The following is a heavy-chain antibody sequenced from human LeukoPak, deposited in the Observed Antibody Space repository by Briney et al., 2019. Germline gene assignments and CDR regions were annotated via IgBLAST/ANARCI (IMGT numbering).Heavy chain of an antibody. CDR3: ARRSYSNYEDY. D-gene: IGHD4-11*01. J-gene: IGHJ4*02. CDR1: GGSISSYY. Sequence: SETLSLTCTVSGGSISSYYWSWIRQPPGKGLEWIGYNYYSGSTNYNPSLKSRVTISVDTSKNQFSLKLSSVTAADTAVYYCARRSYSNYEDYWGQGTLVTVSS. CDR2: NYYSGST. V-gene: IGHV4-59*08.